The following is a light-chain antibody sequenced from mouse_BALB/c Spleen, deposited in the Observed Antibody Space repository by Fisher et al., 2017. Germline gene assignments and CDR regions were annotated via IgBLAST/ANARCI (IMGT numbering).Light chain of an antibody. CDR1: SSVSY. J-gene: IGKJ2*01. CDR2: DTS. CDR3: HQRSSYPYT. Sequence: DIVLTQTPAIMSASLGEKVTMTCSASSSVSYMHWYQQKSSTSPKLWIYDTSKLASGVPGRFSGSGSGNSYSLTISSMEAEDAATYYCHQRSSYPYTFGGGTKLEIK. V-gene: IGKV4-63*01.